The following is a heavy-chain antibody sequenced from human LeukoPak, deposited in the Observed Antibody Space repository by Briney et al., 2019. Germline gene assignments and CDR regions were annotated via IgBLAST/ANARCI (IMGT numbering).Heavy chain of an antibody. J-gene: IGHJ6*04. Sequence: GGSLRLSCAASGFTFSSYYMHWVRQAPGKGLLWVSRINGDGSSTKYADSVKGRFTISRDNAKNTLYLQMNSLRAEDTSVYYCAELGITMIGGVWGKGTTVTISS. CDR3: AELGITMIGGV. CDR2: INGDGSST. CDR1: GFTFSSYY. D-gene: IGHD3-10*02. V-gene: IGHV3-74*01.